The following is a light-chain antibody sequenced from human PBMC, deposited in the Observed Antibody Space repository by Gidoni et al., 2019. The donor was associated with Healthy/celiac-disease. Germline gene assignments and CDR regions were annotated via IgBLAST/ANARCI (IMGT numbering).Light chain of an antibody. Sequence: EIVLTQSPATLSLSPGERATLSCRASQSVSSYLAWYQRKPGQDPRLLIYDASNRATGIPARFRGSGSGTDFTLTISSLEPEDFAVYYCQQRSNWPGTFGQGTKVEIK. CDR2: DAS. CDR3: QQRSNWPGT. J-gene: IGKJ1*01. CDR1: QSVSSY. V-gene: IGKV3-11*01.